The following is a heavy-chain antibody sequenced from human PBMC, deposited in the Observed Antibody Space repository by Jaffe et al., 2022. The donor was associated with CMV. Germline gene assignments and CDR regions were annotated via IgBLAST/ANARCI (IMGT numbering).Heavy chain of an antibody. D-gene: IGHD1-26*01. J-gene: IGHJ6*02. CDR3: ARGGAVAYYSYGMDV. Sequence: QVQLQESGPGLVKPAETLSVTCTVSGGSISSYHWSWIRQPAGKGLEWIGRLYTNGNTNYNPSLKSRVSMSVDTSKNQFSLRLSSVTAADTAVYYCARGGAVAYYSYGMDVWGQGTPVTVSS. V-gene: IGHV4-4*07. CDR2: LYTNGNT. CDR1: GGSISSYH.